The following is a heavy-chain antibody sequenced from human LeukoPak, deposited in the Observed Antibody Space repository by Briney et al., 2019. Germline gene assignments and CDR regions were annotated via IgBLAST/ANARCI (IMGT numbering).Heavy chain of an antibody. J-gene: IGHJ6*02. CDR1: GFTFSSYG. D-gene: IGHD5-12*01. CDR2: IWYDGSNK. Sequence: GTSLRLSCAASGFTFSSYGMHWVRQAPGKGLEWVAVIWYDGSNKYYADSVKGRFTISRDNSKNTLYLQMNSLRAEDTAVYYCARDLGGYSGYDSPNYYGMDVWGQGTTVTVSS. CDR3: ARDLGGYSGYDSPNYYGMDV. V-gene: IGHV3-33*08.